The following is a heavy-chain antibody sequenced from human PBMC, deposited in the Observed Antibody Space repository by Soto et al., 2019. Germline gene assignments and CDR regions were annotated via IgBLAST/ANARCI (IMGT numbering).Heavy chain of an antibody. CDR1: CGSITSANW. Sequence: SETLSLTCAVSCGSITSANWWTWVRQPPGGGLEWIGEISHSGITNYKASLKSRVTMSVDKTKDDVSLKLTSVTAADTAVYYCARVLRGWFDPWGQGTPVTAPQ. CDR3: ARVLRGWFDP. CDR2: ISHSGIT. V-gene: IGHV4-4*02. J-gene: IGHJ5*02.